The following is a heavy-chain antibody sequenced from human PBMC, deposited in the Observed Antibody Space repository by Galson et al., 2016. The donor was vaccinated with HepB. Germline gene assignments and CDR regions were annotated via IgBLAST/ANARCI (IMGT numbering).Heavy chain of an antibody. Sequence: SETLSLTCTVSGASVSSLYWSWIRQSSGKGLEWIGYIYHDGSNNYNPSLKSRVTMSVDTSKNQFSLKLRSVTAADTALYYCARADFGAGNWFFDLWGRGTLVTVSS. V-gene: IGHV4-59*02. CDR2: IYHDGSN. J-gene: IGHJ2*01. CDR3: ARADFGAGNWFFDL. D-gene: IGHD2/OR15-2a*01. CDR1: GASVSSLY.